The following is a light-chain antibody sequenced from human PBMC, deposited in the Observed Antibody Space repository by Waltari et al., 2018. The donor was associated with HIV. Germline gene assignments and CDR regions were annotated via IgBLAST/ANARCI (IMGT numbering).Light chain of an antibody. CDR2: WAS. V-gene: IGKV4-1*01. Sequence: VLTQSPDSLAVSLGERATINCKSSQSVLYNSDNKNYLAWYQQKPGQPPNLLISWASTRESGVPDRFRGSGSGTDFTLTISSLQAEDVAIYYCQQYHTSWTFGQVTKVEIK. CDR3: QQYHTSWT. CDR1: QSVLYNSDNKNY. J-gene: IGKJ1*01.